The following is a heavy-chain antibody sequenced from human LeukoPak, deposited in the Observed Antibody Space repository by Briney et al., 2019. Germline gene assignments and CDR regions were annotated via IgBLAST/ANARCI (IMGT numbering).Heavy chain of an antibody. Sequence: PSETLSLTCTVSGGSISSYYWSWVRQAPGKGLEWVANIKQDGSEEYYVDSVKGRFTISRDNAKNSLYLQVSSLRDEDTAVYYCARVWWDSSYWHSDHWGRGTLVTVSS. J-gene: IGHJ2*01. CDR2: IKQDGSEE. V-gene: IGHV3-7*05. D-gene: IGHD1-26*01. CDR1: GGSISSYY. CDR3: ARVWWDSSYWHSDH.